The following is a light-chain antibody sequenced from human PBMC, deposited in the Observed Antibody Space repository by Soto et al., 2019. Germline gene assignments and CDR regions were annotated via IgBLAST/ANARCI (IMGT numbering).Light chain of an antibody. Sequence: IPMNQSPSSLSASVGDRVTITCRASQNIDSYLNWYQQRPGKAPKLLIHDASSLQSGVPSRFSGSGSGTDFALTINSLQPEDFATIYCQQTYSTPWTFGQGTKVDIK. J-gene: IGKJ1*01. V-gene: IGKV1-39*01. CDR1: QNIDSY. CDR2: DAS. CDR3: QQTYSTPWT.